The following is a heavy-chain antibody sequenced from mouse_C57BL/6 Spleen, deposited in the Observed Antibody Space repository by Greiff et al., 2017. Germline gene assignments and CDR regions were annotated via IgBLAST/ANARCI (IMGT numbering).Heavy chain of an antibody. CDR1: GYSFTGYY. CDR2: INPRTGGT. Sequence: EVQLQQSGPELVKPGASVKISCKASGYSFTGYYMNWVKQSPEKSLEWIGEINPRTGGTTYNQKFKAKATLTVDKSSSTSYMQLKSLTSADSAVYYCARRGGTVGFDYWGQGTTLTVAS. D-gene: IGHD3-3*01. V-gene: IGHV1-42*01. J-gene: IGHJ2*01. CDR3: ARRGGTVGFDY.